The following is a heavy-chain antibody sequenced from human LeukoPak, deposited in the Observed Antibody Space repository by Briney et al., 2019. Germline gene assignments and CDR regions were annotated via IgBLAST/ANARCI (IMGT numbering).Heavy chain of an antibody. Sequence: SQTLSLTCTVSGGSISSGGYYWSWIRQHPGKGLEWIGYIYYSGSTYYNPSLKSRVTISVDTSKNQFSLKLSSVTAADTAVYYCARGQLPMYYYGSGTYYFDYWGQGTLVTVSS. CDR3: ARGQLPMYYYGSGTYYFDY. V-gene: IGHV4-31*03. CDR1: GGSISSGGYY. J-gene: IGHJ4*02. D-gene: IGHD3-10*01. CDR2: IYYSGST.